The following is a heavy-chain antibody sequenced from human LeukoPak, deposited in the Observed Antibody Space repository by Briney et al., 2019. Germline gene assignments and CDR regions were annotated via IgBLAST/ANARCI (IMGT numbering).Heavy chain of an antibody. D-gene: IGHD5-12*01. Sequence: PSETLPLTCTVSGDSISRYYWSWIRQPPEKGLEWIAFIYHSGSTNYNPSLKSRVTISMDTSKNQFSLSLRSVTAADTAVYYCAKHLVATTPFFDYWGQGTLVTVSS. CDR3: AKHLVATTPFFDY. V-gene: IGHV4-59*08. CDR2: IYHSGST. J-gene: IGHJ4*02. CDR1: GDSISRYY.